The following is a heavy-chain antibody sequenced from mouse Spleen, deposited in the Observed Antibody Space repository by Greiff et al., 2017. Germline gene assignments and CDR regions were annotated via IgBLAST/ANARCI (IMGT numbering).Heavy chain of an antibody. J-gene: IGHJ2*01. CDR1: GFTFSSYG. CDR3: ARVTRLGYYFDY. Sequence: DVKLVESGGDLVKPGGSLKLSCAASGFTFSSYGMSWVRQTPDKRLEWVATISSGGSYTYYPDSVKGRFTISRDNAKNTLYLQMSSLKSEDTAMYYCARVTRLGYYFDYWGQGTTLTVSS. V-gene: IGHV5-6*02. CDR2: ISSGGSYT. D-gene: IGHD2-13*01.